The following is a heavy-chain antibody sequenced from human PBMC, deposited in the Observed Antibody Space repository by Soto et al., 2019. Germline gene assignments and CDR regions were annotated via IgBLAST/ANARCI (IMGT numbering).Heavy chain of an antibody. J-gene: IGHJ4*02. CDR2: IYYSGST. V-gene: IGHV4-39*01. CDR1: GGSISSSSYY. Sequence: QLQLQESGPGLVKPSEALSLTCSVSGGSISSSSYYWGWIRQPPGKGLEWIGSIYYSGSTYYNPSLKSRVTISIDKSKNQFSLKLSYLTAADTAVYYCARLEGLATISYYFDFWGQGTLVTVSS. CDR3: ARLEGLATISYYFDF. D-gene: IGHD3-9*01.